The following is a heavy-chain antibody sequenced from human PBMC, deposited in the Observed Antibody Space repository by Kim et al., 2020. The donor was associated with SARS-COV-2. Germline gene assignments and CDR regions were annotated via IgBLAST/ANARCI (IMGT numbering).Heavy chain of an antibody. CDR1: GFTFSNAW. CDR3: KIAAAADSNYYYYYGMDV. V-gene: IGHV3-15*01. J-gene: IGHJ6*02. Sequence: GGSLRLSCAASGFTFSNAWMSWVRQAPGKGLEWVGRIKSKTDGGTTDYAAPVKGRFTISRDDSKNTLYLQMNSLKTEDTAVYYCKIAAAADSNYYYYYGMDVWGQGTTVTVSS. D-gene: IGHD6-13*01. CDR2: IKSKTDGGTT.